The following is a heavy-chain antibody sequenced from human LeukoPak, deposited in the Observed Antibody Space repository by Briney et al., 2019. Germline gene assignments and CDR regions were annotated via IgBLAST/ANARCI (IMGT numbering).Heavy chain of an antibody. Sequence: GASVKVSCKASGYTFTGYYMHWVRQAPGQGLEWMEWINPNSGGTNYAQKFQGRVTMTRDTSISTAYMELSRLRSDDTAVYYCARDLWGDIAAADNYYYMDVWGKGTTVTVSS. V-gene: IGHV1-2*02. CDR3: ARDLWGDIAAADNYYYMDV. CDR2: INPNSGGT. D-gene: IGHD6-13*01. J-gene: IGHJ6*03. CDR1: GYTFTGYY.